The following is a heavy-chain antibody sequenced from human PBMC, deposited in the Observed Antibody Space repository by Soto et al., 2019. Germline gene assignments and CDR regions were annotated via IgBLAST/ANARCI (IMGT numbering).Heavy chain of an antibody. CDR1: GFTFSRYG. J-gene: IGHJ4*02. V-gene: IGHV3-30*03. D-gene: IGHD6-19*01. CDR3: AVASGRFDY. CDR2: ISYDGSNK. Sequence: PGGSLRLSCAASGFTFSRYGMHWVRQAPGKGLEWVAVISYDGSNKYYADSVKGRFTISRDNSKNTLYLQMNSLRAEDTAVYYCAVASGRFDYWGQGTLVTVSS.